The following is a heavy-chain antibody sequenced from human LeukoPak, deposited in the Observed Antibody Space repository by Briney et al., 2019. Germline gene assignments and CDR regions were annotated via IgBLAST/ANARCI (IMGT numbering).Heavy chain of an antibody. CDR3: AREQWLVPDYYYGMDV. Sequence: ASVKVSCKASGYTFTSYGISWVRQAPGQGLEWMGWISAYNGNTNYAQKLQGRVTMTTDTSTSTAYMELRSLRSDDTAVYYCAREQWLVPDYYYGMDVWGQGTTVTVSS. D-gene: IGHD6-19*01. CDR2: ISAYNGNT. J-gene: IGHJ6*02. V-gene: IGHV1-18*01. CDR1: GYTFTSYG.